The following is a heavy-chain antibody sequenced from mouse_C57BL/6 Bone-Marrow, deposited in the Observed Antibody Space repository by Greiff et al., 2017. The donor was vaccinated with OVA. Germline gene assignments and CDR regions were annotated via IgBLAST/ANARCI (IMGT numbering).Heavy chain of an antibody. CDR3: ARASDSSGYWFAY. D-gene: IGHD3-2*02. V-gene: IGHV3-6*01. CDR1: GYSITSGYY. CDR2: ISYDGSN. J-gene: IGHJ3*01. Sequence: VQLKESGPGLVKPSQSLSLTCSVTGYSITSGYYWNWIRQFPGNKLEWMGYISYDGSNNYNPSLKNRISITRDTSKNQFFLKLNSVTTEDTATYYCARASDSSGYWFAYWGQGTLVTVSA.